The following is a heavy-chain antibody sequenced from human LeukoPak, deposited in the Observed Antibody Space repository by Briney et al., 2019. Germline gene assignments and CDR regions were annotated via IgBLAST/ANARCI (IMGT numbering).Heavy chain of an antibody. D-gene: IGHD3-22*01. Sequence: PSETLSLTCTVSGGSISSYYRSWIRQPAGKGLEWIGRIYTSGSTNYNPSLKSRVTMSVDTSKNQFSLKLNSVTAADTAVYYCARDSYYYDSSGYSSRTPDSWGQGTLVTVSS. CDR1: GGSISSYY. CDR3: ARDSYYYDSSGYSSRTPDS. J-gene: IGHJ5*01. CDR2: IYTSGST. V-gene: IGHV4-4*07.